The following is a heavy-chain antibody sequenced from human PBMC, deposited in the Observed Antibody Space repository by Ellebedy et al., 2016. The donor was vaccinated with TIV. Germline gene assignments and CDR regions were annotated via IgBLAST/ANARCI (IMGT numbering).Heavy chain of an antibody. CDR1: GYIFSSFS. J-gene: IGHJ4*02. Sequence: GESLKISCAASGYIFSSFSMNWVRQAPGKGLEWVAYIRHGSGSTIYYSDSVQGRFTISRDNAKNSLYLQMHSLRVEDTAVYYCVRDGVGATPIDYWGQGTLVTVSS. V-gene: IGHV3-48*04. CDR3: VRDGVGATPIDY. D-gene: IGHD1-26*01. CDR2: IRHGSGSTI.